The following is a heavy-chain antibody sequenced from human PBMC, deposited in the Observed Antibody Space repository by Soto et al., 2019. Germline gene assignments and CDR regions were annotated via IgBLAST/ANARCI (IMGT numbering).Heavy chain of an antibody. D-gene: IGHD2-21*02. J-gene: IGHJ6*02. Sequence: PGGSLRLSCAASGFTFSSYEMNWVRQAPGKGLEWVSYISSSGSTIYYADSVKGRFTISRDNAKNSLYLQMNSLRAEDTAVYYCARDRGGAYCGGDCYSPFYYYYYGMDVWGQGTTVTVSS. CDR2: ISSSGSTI. V-gene: IGHV3-48*03. CDR3: ARDRGGAYCGGDCYSPFYYYYYGMDV. CDR1: GFTFSSYE.